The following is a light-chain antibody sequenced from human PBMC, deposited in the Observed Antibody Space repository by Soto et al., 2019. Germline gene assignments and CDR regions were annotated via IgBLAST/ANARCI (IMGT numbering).Light chain of an antibody. V-gene: IGKV3-20*01. J-gene: IGKJ1*01. CDR3: QQYGSSLSIT. CDR2: GAS. Sequence: EIVLTQSPGTLSLSPGERATLSCRASQSVSSSYLAWYQQKPGQAPRLLIYGASSRATGIPDRLSGSGSGTDFTLTISRLETEDFAVYYCQQYGSSLSITFGQGTKVDIK. CDR1: QSVSSSY.